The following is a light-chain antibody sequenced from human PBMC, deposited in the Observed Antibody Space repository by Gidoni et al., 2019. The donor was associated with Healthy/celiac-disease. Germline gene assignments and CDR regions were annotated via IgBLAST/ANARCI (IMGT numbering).Light chain of an antibody. CDR3: QQSYSTRWT. V-gene: IGKV1-39*01. CDR1: QSISSY. Sequence: DIRMTQSPSSLSASVGDRVTITCRASQSISSYLNWYQQKPGKAPKLLIYAASSLQSGVPSRFSGSGSGTDFTLTISSLQPEDFATYYCQQSYSTRWTCGQGTKVEIK. CDR2: AAS. J-gene: IGKJ1*01.